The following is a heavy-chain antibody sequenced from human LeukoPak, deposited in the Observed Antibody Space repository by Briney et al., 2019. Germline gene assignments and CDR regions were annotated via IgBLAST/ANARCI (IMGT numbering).Heavy chain of an antibody. V-gene: IGHV4-59*01. CDR2: IYYSGST. Sequence: SETLSLTCTVSGGSISSYYWSWIRQPPGKGLEWIGYIYYSGSTNYNPSLKSRATISVDTSKNQFSLKLSSVTAADTAVYYCAREAGSFDPWGQGTLVTVSS. CDR3: AREAGSFDP. CDR1: GGSISSYY. J-gene: IGHJ5*02.